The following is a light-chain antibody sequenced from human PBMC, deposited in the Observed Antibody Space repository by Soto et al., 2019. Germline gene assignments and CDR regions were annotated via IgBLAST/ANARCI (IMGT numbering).Light chain of an antibody. CDR3: QQYGNLWT. Sequence: EIVWTQSPGTLSLSPGERATLSCRASQSVYSSYLAWYQQKPGQAPRLLIYDASSRATGIPDRFSGSGSGTDFTLTISRLENEEFAVYYCQQYGNLWTFGQGTKLAI. J-gene: IGKJ2*02. CDR1: QSVYSSY. V-gene: IGKV3-20*01. CDR2: DAS.